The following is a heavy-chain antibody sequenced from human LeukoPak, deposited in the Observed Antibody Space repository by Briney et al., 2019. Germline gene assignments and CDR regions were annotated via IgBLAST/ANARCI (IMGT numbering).Heavy chain of an antibody. V-gene: IGHV4-4*07. CDR2: IYTSGST. CDR1: GGSISSYC. D-gene: IGHD6-13*01. J-gene: IGHJ4*02. Sequence: SETLSLTCTVSGGSISSYCWSWIRQPAGKGLEWIGRIYTSGSTNYNPSLKSRVTMSVDTSKNQFSLKLSSVTAADTAVYYCARYKYSSSLATSFDYWGQGTLVTVSS. CDR3: ARYKYSSSLATSFDY.